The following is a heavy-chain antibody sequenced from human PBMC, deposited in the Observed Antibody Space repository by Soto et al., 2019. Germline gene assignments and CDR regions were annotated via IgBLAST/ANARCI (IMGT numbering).Heavy chain of an antibody. CDR1: GGSISSGGYY. CDR2: IYYSGST. D-gene: IGHD3-3*01. V-gene: IGHV4-31*03. J-gene: IGHJ2*01. CDR3: ARGPDSSHWYFDL. Sequence: QVQLQESGPGLVKPSQTLSLTCTVSGGSISSGGYYWSWIRQHPGKGLEWIGYIYYSGSTYYNPSLKSRVPISVDTSKNQLSLKLSSVTAADTAVYYCARGPDSSHWYFDLWGRGTLVTVSS.